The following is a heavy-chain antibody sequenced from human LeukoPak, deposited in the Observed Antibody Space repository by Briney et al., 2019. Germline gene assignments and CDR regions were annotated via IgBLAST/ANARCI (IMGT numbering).Heavy chain of an antibody. CDR3: GKDRYYGSGTSFDY. Sequence: GGSLRLSCAASGFTFSSYGMSWVRQAPGKGLEWVSAISGSGGSTYYADSVKGRFTISRDNSKNTLYLQMNSLRAEDTAVYYCGKDRYYGSGTSFDYWGQGTLVSVS. D-gene: IGHD3-10*01. CDR2: ISGSGGST. J-gene: IGHJ4*02. V-gene: IGHV3-23*01. CDR1: GFTFSSYG.